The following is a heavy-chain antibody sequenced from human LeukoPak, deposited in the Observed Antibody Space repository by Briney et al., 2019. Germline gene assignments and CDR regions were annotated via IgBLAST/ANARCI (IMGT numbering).Heavy chain of an antibody. CDR1: GFTFDDYA. Sequence: PGRSLRLSCAASGFTFDDYAMHWVRQAPGKGLEWVSGISWNSGSIGYADSVKGRFTISRDNAKNSLYLQMNSLRAEDTAVYYCASYRGTATIGFDYWGQGTLVTVSS. D-gene: IGHD5-12*01. CDR2: ISWNSGSI. V-gene: IGHV3-9*01. J-gene: IGHJ4*02. CDR3: ASYRGTATIGFDY.